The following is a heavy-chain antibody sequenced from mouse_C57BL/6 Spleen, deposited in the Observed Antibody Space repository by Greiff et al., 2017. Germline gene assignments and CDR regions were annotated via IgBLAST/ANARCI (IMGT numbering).Heavy chain of an antibody. CDR2: INPSNGGT. CDR1: GYTFTSYW. J-gene: IGHJ2*01. Sequence: VQLQQSGTELVKPGASVKLSCKASGYTFTSYWMHWVKQRPGQGLEWIGNINPSNGGTNYNEKFKSKAPLTVDKSSSTAYMQLSSLTSEDAAVYYCAGFTAVVDYFDYWGQGTTLTVSS. D-gene: IGHD1-1*01. CDR3: AGFTAVVDYFDY. V-gene: IGHV1-53*01.